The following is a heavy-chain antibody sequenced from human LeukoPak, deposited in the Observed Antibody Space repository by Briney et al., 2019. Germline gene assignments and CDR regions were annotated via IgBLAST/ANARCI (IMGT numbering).Heavy chain of an antibody. J-gene: IGHJ4*02. CDR1: GGSFSGYY. CDR2: INHSGST. D-gene: IGHD2-2*01. CDR3: ARAMPDCSSTSCYSV. V-gene: IGHV4-34*01. Sequence: SETLSLTCAVYGGSFSGYYWSWIRQPSGKGLEWIGEINHSGSTNYNPSLKSRVTISVDTSKNQFSLELSSVTAADTAVYYCARAMPDCSSTSCYSVWGQGTLVTVSS.